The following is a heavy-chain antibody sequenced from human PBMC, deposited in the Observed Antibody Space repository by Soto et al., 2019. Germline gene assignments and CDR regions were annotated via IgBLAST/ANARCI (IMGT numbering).Heavy chain of an antibody. Sequence: QVQLVQSGAEVKKPGASVKVSCTFTSYDINWVRQATGQGLEWMAWMNPNSGDTRYAQKLQGRVTMTRNTSSFTAYMELSSLRSADTAVDYCARGPGSSDWRFSYYYMDVWGQGTTVTVSS. CDR2: MNPNSGDT. D-gene: IGHD6-19*01. V-gene: IGHV1-8*01. CDR1: FTSYD. CDR3: ARGPGSSDWRFSYYYMDV. J-gene: IGHJ6*02.